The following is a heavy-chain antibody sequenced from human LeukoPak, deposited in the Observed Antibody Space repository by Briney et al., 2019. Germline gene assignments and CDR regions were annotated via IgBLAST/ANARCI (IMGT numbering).Heavy chain of an antibody. J-gene: IGHJ4*02. Sequence: PSETLSLTCTVSGGSISSSSYYWGWIRQPPGKGLEWIGSIYYSGSTYYNPSLKSRVTISVDTSKNQFSLKLSSVTAADTAVYYCARAVRGGAHDYWGQGTLVTVSS. V-gene: IGHV4-39*07. CDR2: IYYSGST. D-gene: IGHD3-10*01. CDR1: GGSISSSSYY. CDR3: ARAVRGGAHDY.